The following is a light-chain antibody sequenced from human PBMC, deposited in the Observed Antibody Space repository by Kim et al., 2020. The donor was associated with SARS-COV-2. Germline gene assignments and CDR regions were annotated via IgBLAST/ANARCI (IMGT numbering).Light chain of an antibody. CDR2: QDN. CDR3: QTWDSSIF. CDR1: KLGNKY. J-gene: IGLJ2*01. V-gene: IGLV3-1*01. Sequence: VSVSPGQTASITCSGDKLGNKYASWYQQKPGQSPVLGIYQDNKRPSGIPERFSGSNSGNTATLTISGTQAMDEADYYCQTWDSSIFFGGGTQLTVL.